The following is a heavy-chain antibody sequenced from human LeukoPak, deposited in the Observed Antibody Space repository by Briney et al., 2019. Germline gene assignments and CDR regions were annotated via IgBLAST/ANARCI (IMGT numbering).Heavy chain of an antibody. Sequence: GGSLRLSCAASGFTVRSNYMTWVRQAPGKGLEWVSVMYSGDSTYYDDSVKGRFTISRDNAKNSLYLQMNSLRAEDTAVYYCARPRGGAYAGAFDIWGQGTMVTVSS. CDR1: GFTVRSNY. D-gene: IGHD1-26*01. J-gene: IGHJ3*02. CDR2: MYSGDST. V-gene: IGHV3-53*01. CDR3: ARPRGGAYAGAFDI.